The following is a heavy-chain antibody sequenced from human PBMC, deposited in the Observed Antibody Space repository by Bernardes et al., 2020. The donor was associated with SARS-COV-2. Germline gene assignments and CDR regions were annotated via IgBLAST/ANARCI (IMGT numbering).Heavy chain of an antibody. Sequence: SLRLSCAASGFTFSSYGMHWVRQAPGKGLEWVAVIWYDGSNKYYADSVKGRFTISRDNSKNTLYLQMNSLRAEDTAVYYCARGCGGDCSDDAFDIWGQGTMVTVSS. CDR1: GFTFSSYG. V-gene: IGHV3-33*01. CDR3: ARGCGGDCSDDAFDI. J-gene: IGHJ3*02. D-gene: IGHD2-21*02. CDR2: IWYDGSNK.